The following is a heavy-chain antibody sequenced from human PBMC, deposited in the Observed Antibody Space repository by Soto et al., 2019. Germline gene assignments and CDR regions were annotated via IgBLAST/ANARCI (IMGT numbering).Heavy chain of an antibody. D-gene: IGHD2-21*02. Sequence: QVQLVQSGAEVKKPGASVKVSCKASGYTFTDYYIPWVRQAPGQGLQWLGWINPTNSGTRYARSFQGRVTVTRDTSISTAYMELSSLRSDATAVYYCARGITARLVFYYYYMDVWGFGTTVTVSS. CDR1: GYTFTDYY. CDR3: ARGITARLVFYYYYMDV. V-gene: IGHV1-2*02. CDR2: INPTNSGT. J-gene: IGHJ6*03.